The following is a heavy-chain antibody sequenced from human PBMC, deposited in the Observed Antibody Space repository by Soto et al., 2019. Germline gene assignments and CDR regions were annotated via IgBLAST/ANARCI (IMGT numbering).Heavy chain of an antibody. V-gene: IGHV1-69*13. CDR1: GGTFSSYA. CDR3: ARHYDSSGYDFDY. D-gene: IGHD3-22*01. Sequence: SVKVSCKASGGTFSSYAISWVRQAPGQGLEWMGGIIPIFGTANYAQKFQGRVTITADESTSTAYMELSSLRSEDTAVYYCARHYDSSGYDFDYWGQGTLVTSPQ. CDR2: IIPIFGTA. J-gene: IGHJ4*02.